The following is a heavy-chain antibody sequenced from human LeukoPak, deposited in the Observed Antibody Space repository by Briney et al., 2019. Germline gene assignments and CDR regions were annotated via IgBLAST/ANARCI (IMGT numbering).Heavy chain of an antibody. CDR3: AKPGDQQYWGSYDY. Sequence: PGGSLRLSCAASGFTFSSYAMSWVRQAPGKGLEWVSAISGSGGSTYYADSVKGRFTISRDNSKNTLYLQMNSLRAEDTAVYYCAKPGDQQYWGSYDYWGQGTLVTVSS. J-gene: IGHJ4*02. D-gene: IGHD7-27*01. CDR1: GFTFSSYA. V-gene: IGHV3-23*01. CDR2: ISGSGGST.